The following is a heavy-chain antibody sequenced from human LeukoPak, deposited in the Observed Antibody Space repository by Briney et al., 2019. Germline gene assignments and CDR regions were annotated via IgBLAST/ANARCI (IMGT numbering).Heavy chain of an antibody. CDR3: AKVVLSSWYEPYYFDY. D-gene: IGHD6-13*01. Sequence: QTGGSLRLSCAASGFTFSSYAMSWVRQAPGKGLEWVSAISGSGGSTYYADSVKGRFTISRDNSKNTLYLQMNSLRAEDTAVYYCAKVVLSSWYEPYYFDYWGQGTLVTVSS. J-gene: IGHJ4*02. V-gene: IGHV3-23*01. CDR1: GFTFSSYA. CDR2: ISGSGGST.